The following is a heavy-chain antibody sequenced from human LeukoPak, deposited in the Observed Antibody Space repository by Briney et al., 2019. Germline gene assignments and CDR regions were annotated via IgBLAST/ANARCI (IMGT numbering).Heavy chain of an antibody. J-gene: IGHJ6*03. V-gene: IGHV3-7*01. CDR3: ARIRRYYYYMDV. CDR1: GFTFSGYW. CDR2: IKQDGSEK. Sequence: GGSLRLSCAASGFTFSGYWMSWVRQAPGKGLEWVANIKQDGSEKYYVDSVKGRFTISRDNAKNSLYLQMNSLRAEDTAVYYCARIRRYYYYMDVWGKGTTVTVSS.